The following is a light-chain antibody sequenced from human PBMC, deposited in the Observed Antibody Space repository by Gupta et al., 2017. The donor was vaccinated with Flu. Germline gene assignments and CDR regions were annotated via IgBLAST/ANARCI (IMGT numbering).Light chain of an antibody. V-gene: IGKV1-39*01. Sequence: DIQMTQSPSSLSASVGDRVTITCRASQSISSYLNWYQQNPGKATKLLIYAASSLQCGVPSRFSGSGSGTDFTLTISSLQPEDFATYYCQQSYSTPDTFGQWTKLEIK. CDR3: QQSYSTPDT. J-gene: IGKJ2*01. CDR1: QSISSY. CDR2: AAS.